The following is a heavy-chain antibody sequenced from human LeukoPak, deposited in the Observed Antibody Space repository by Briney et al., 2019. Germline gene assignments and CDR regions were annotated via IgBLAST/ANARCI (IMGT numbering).Heavy chain of an antibody. D-gene: IGHD3-3*01. CDR2: IYHSGST. CDR3: ARALGDDFWSGYIVYFDY. J-gene: IGHJ4*02. CDR1: GGSISSGGYY. Sequence: PSQTLSLTCTVSGGSISSGGYYWSWIRQPPGKGLEWIGYIYHSGSTYYNPSLKSRVTISVDRSKNQFSLKLSSVTAADTAVYYCARALGDDFWSGYIVYFDYWGQGTLVTVSS. V-gene: IGHV4-30-2*01.